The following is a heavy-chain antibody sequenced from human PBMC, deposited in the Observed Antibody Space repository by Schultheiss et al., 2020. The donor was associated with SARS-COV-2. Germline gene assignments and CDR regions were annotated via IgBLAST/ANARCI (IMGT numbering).Heavy chain of an antibody. Sequence: SETLSLTCTVSGGSISSSSYYWGWIRQPPGKGLQWIGEIYHSGSTNYNPSLKSRVTISVDTSKNQFSLNLNSVTAADTAVYYCARGQYSGGFLQWGQGALVTVSS. J-gene: IGHJ4*02. V-gene: IGHV4-39*07. CDR3: ARGQYSGGFLQ. CDR2: IYHSGST. D-gene: IGHD2-15*01. CDR1: GGSISSSSYY.